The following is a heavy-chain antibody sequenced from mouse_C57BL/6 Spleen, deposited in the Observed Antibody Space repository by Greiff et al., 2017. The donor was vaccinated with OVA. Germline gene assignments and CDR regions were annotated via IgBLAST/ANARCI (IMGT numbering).Heavy chain of an antibody. CDR3: ARSDYGNYDAMDY. J-gene: IGHJ4*01. CDR2: IHPNSGST. CDR1: GYTFTSYW. Sequence: VQLQQPGAELVKPGASVKLSCKASGYTFTSYWMHWVKQRPGQGLEWIGMIHPNSGSTNYNEKFKSKATLTVDKSSSTAYMQLSSLTSEDSAVYYCARSDYGNYDAMDYWGQGTSVTVSS. D-gene: IGHD2-1*01. V-gene: IGHV1-64*01.